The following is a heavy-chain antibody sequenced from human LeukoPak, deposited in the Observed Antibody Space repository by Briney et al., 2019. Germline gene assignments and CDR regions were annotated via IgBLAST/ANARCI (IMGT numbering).Heavy chain of an antibody. CDR2: VYYGRSP. CDR1: GDSISRSTYY. D-gene: IGHD2-15*01. J-gene: IGHJ4*02. V-gene: IGHV4-39*02. CDR3: ARGLSAIVY. Sequence: PSETQSLTCTVSGDSISRSTYYWAWIRQPPGKGLEWIGSVYYGRSPYFNPSLESRATISVDTSKNHFSLKMSSVTAADTAVYYCARGLSAIVYWGQGTLVTVSS.